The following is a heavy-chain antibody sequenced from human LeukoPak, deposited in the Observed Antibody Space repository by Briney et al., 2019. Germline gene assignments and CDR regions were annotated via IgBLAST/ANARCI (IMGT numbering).Heavy chain of an antibody. J-gene: IGHJ4*02. D-gene: IGHD6-13*01. CDR2: IREDGSGK. CDR1: GFSFSNYW. V-gene: IGHV3-7*01. Sequence: GGSLRLSCAASGFSFSNYWMTWVRQAPGNGLEWVASIREDGSGKYYVDSVKGRFTISRDNAKNSLFLQVNSLRVEDTAVFYCARDGFVGAADYWGQGTLVTVSS. CDR3: ARDGFVGAADY.